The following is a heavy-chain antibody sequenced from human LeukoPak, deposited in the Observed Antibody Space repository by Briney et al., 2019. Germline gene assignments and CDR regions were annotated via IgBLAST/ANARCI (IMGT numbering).Heavy chain of an antibody. Sequence: GGSLRLSCAASGYTFRRNGMHWVRQAPGKGLEWVAVISYDGNNNYYADSVKGRFTISRDNSKNTLYLQMNNLRAEDTALYYCASGIRGIVVPTAILGFLDPWGQGTLVTVSS. CDR1: GYTFRRNG. CDR2: ISYDGNNN. V-gene: IGHV3-30*19. CDR3: ASGIRGIVVPTAILGFLDP. D-gene: IGHD2-21*02. J-gene: IGHJ5*02.